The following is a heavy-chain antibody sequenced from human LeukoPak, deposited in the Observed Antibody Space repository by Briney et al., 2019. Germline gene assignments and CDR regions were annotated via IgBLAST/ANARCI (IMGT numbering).Heavy chain of an antibody. CDR3: ARAGTVMLLDY. D-gene: IGHD3-16*01. V-gene: IGHV1-2*02. Sequence: ASVKVSFKASGYTFTDYYMHWVRQAPGQGLEWMGWINPKSGDTNYAEKFHGRVSMTRDTSISTVYMELSRLRSDDTAVYYCARAGTVMLLDYWGQGTLVTVSS. CDR2: INPKSGDT. CDR1: GYTFTDYY. J-gene: IGHJ4*02.